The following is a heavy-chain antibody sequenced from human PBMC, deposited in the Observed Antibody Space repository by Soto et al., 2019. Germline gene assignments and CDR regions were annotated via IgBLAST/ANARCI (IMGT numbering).Heavy chain of an antibody. CDR3: ARRQLVRIYYYGMDV. V-gene: IGHV4-39*01. D-gene: IGHD6-13*01. J-gene: IGHJ6*02. CDR1: DGSISTSSYY. Sequence: SETLSLTCTVSDGSISTSSYYWGWIRQSPGKGLEWIGTIFYTGRTYYNPSLESRVTLSVDTSKNQFSLHLTSVTAADTAVYYCARRQLVRIYYYGMDVWGQGTTVTSP. CDR2: IFYTGRT.